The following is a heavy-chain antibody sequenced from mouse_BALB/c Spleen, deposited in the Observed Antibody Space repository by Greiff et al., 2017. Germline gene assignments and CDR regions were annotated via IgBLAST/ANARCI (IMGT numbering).Heavy chain of an antibody. CDR2: INPDSSTI. CDR3: ARHYYGSSPFAY. CDR1: GFDFSRYW. Sequence: EVKLMESGGGLVQPGGSLKLSCAASGFDFSRYWMSWVRQAPGKGLEWIGEINPDSSTINYTPSLKDKFIISRNNAKNTLYLQMSKVRSEDTALYYCARHYYGSSPFAYWGQGTLVTVSA. J-gene: IGHJ3*01. V-gene: IGHV4-1*02. D-gene: IGHD1-1*01.